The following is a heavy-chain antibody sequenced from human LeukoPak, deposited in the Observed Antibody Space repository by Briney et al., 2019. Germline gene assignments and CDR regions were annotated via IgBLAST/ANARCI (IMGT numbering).Heavy chain of an antibody. CDR2: IIPIFGTA. D-gene: IGHD3-3*01. CDR1: GYTFTSYD. CDR3: ARGGRYDLSNWFDP. J-gene: IGHJ5*02. V-gene: IGHV1-69*13. Sequence: SVKVSCKASGYTFTSYDINWVRQATGQGLEWMGGIIPIFGTANYAQKFQGRVTITADESTSTAYMELSSLRSEDTAVYYCARGGRYDLSNWFDPWGQGTLVTVSS.